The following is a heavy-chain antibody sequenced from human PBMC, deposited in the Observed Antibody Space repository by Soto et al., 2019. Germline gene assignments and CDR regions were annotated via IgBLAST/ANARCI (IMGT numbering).Heavy chain of an antibody. CDR2: INPNSGGT. D-gene: IGHD3-22*01. J-gene: IGHJ5*02. CDR1: GYTFTGYY. V-gene: IGHV1-2*02. CDR3: ARPFNEDSSGYYLQP. Sequence: VSVKVSCKASGYTFTGYYMYWVRQAPGQGLEWMGWINPNSGGTNYAQKFQGRITMTRDTSISTAYMELSRLRSDDTAVYYCARPFNEDSSGYYLQPWGQGTLVTVYS.